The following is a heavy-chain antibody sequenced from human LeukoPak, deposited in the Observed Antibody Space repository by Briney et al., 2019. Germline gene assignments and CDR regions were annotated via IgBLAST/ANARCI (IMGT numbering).Heavy chain of an antibody. Sequence: PSETLSLTCAVYGGSFSGYYWSWIRQPPGKGLEWIGYIYYSGSTNYNPSLKSRVTISVDTSKNQFSLKLSSVTAADTAVYYCARDRCSGGSCYIDYWGQGTLVTVSS. J-gene: IGHJ4*02. CDR1: GGSFSGYY. V-gene: IGHV4-59*01. D-gene: IGHD2-15*01. CDR2: IYYSGST. CDR3: ARDRCSGGSCYIDY.